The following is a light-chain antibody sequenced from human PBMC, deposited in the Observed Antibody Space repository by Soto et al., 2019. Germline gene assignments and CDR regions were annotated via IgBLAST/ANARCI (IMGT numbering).Light chain of an antibody. V-gene: IGKV1-39*01. CDR2: AAS. CDR1: QSISSY. CDR3: QQRYSTPQT. Sequence: DIQMTQSPSSLSASVGDSVTITCRASQSISSYLNWYQQKPGKAPKLLIYAASSLQSGIPSRFSGSGSGTDFTLTISSLQPEDFATYYCQQRYSTPQTFGQGTKLEIK. J-gene: IGKJ2*01.